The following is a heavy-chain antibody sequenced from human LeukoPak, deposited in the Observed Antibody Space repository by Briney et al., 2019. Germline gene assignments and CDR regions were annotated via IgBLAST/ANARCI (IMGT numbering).Heavy chain of an antibody. D-gene: IGHD2-2*01. V-gene: IGHV5-51*01. CDR1: GYSFTSFW. J-gene: IGHJ4*02. Sequence: PGESLKISCKGSGYSFTSFWIAWVRQMPGKGLEWMGIIFAADSDTRYSPSFQGQVTISAHKSINTAYLQWSSLKASDTAMYYCARSMGTSTSWYSIGPSDYWGQGTLVTVSS. CDR2: IFAADSDT. CDR3: ARSMGTSTSWYSIGPSDY.